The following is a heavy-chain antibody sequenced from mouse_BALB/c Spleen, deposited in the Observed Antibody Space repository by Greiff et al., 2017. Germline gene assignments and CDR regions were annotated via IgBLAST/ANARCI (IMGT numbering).Heavy chain of an antibody. CDR1: GFAFSSYD. J-gene: IGHJ4*01. V-gene: IGHV5-12-1*01. CDR2: ISSGGGST. D-gene: IGHD3-3*01. CDR3: ARQRAFAMDY. Sequence: DVKLQESGGGLVKPGGSLKLSCAASGFAFSSYDMSWVRQTPEKRLEWVAYISSGGGSTYYPDTVKGRFTISRDNAKNTLYLQMSSLKSEDTAMYYCARQRAFAMDYWGQGTSVTVSS.